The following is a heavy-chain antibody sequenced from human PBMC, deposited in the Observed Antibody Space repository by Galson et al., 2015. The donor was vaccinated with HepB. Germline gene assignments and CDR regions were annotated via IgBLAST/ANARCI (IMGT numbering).Heavy chain of an antibody. CDR2: IVPVVQEP. CDR1: GQTFNSHA. Sequence: SVKVSCKASGQTFNSHAVTWVRQAPGQGLEWVGSIVPVVQEPNYAPAFRGRVTITADESTYTPYMELTSLRFEDTGLYYCAISRTGVNTYRDALSIWGQGTMVTVSS. CDR3: AISRTGVNTYRDALSI. V-gene: IGHV1-69*11. J-gene: IGHJ3*02. D-gene: IGHD4-23*01.